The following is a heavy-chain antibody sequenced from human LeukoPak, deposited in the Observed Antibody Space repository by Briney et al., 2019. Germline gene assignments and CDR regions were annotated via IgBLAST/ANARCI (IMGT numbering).Heavy chain of an antibody. J-gene: IGHJ6*02. CDR1: GFTFTNAW. V-gene: IGHV3-15*07. D-gene: IGHD3-22*01. CDR2: IKSKTDGETT. Sequence: PGGSLRLSRAASGFTFTNAWMNWVRQAPGRGLEWVGRIKSKTDGETTDYAAPVKGRFTISRDDSKNTLYLLMNSLKTEDTAVYYCTTDSFDSSGYYYGMDVWGQGTTVTVSS. CDR3: TTDSFDSSGYYYGMDV.